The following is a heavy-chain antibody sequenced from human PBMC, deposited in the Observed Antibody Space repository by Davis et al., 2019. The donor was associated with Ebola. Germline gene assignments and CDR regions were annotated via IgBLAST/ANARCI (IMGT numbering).Heavy chain of an antibody. V-gene: IGHV4-34*01. CDR1: GFTFSDYY. D-gene: IGHD5-12*01. CDR3: ARHSWRGYSGYDPLLIAVAGPYYFDY. CDR2: INHSGST. J-gene: IGHJ4*02. Sequence: GSLRLSCAASGFTFSDYYMSWIRQPPGKGLEWIGEINHSGSTNYNPSLKSRVTVSVDTSKNQFSLKLSSVTAADTAVYYCARHSWRGYSGYDPLLIAVAGPYYFDYWGQGTLVTVSS.